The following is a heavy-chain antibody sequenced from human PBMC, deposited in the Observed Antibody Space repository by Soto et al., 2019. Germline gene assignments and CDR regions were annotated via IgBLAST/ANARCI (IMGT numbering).Heavy chain of an antibody. CDR3: ARIPVDTSMIYWLDP. Sequence: WETLALTCIVSGDSVTSGHYFWNWIRQPPGKGLEWIGHIFFTGATNYNPSLKSRVIISVDTSKNLFSLKLTSVTAADTAVYYCARIPVDTSMIYWLDPWGQGTLVTVSS. J-gene: IGHJ5*02. D-gene: IGHD5-18*01. V-gene: IGHV4-61*01. CDR1: GDSVTSGHYF. CDR2: IFFTGAT.